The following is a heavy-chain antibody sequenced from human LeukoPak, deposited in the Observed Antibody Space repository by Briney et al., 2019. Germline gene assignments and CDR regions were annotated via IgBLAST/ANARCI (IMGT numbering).Heavy chain of an antibody. D-gene: IGHD2-21*01. CDR2: ISGSGGNT. J-gene: IGHJ4*02. Sequence: GGSLRLSCAASGFTFSSYVMCWVRQAPGKGLEWVSVISGSGGNTYYADSVKGRFTISRDNSKTTLYLQMNSLRAEDTAIYYCAKSGGGYSFFDYWGQGTLVTVSS. CDR1: GFTFSSYV. V-gene: IGHV3-23*01. CDR3: AKSGGGYSFFDY.